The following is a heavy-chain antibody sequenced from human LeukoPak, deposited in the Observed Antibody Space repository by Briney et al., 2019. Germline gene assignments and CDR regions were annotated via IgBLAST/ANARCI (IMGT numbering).Heavy chain of an antibody. CDR3: ARDTSDSWYDIFGDY. CDR1: GYSFIGYG. Sequence: GASVKVSCKASGYSFIGYGISWVRQAPGQGLEWMRWISGNTGNTDYSEKFQGRVTMTKDTSTTTAYLELRGLRSDDTAMYYCARDTSDSWYDIFGDYWGQGTLVTVSS. D-gene: IGHD6-13*01. CDR2: ISGNTGNT. J-gene: IGHJ4*02. V-gene: IGHV1-18*01.